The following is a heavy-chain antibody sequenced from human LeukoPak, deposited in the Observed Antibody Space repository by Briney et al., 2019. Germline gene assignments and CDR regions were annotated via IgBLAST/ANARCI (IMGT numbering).Heavy chain of an antibody. CDR2: ISYDGSNK. Sequence: GRSLRLSCAASGFTFSSYAMHWVRQAPGKGLEWVAVISYDGSNKYYADSVKGRFTISRDNSKNTLYLQMNSLRAEDTAVYYCARRKSILWFGDPYGMDVWGQGTTVTVSS. V-gene: IGHV3-30*04. J-gene: IGHJ6*02. D-gene: IGHD3-10*01. CDR1: GFTFSSYA. CDR3: ARRKSILWFGDPYGMDV.